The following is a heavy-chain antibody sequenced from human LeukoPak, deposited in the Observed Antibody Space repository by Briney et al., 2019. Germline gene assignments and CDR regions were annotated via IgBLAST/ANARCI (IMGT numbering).Heavy chain of an antibody. CDR1: GFTFSMYE. CDR2: SSSGSTI. CDR3: AREDSSGLDY. Sequence: GGSLRLSCAASGFTFSMYEMNWVRQAPGKGLEWVSSSSGSTIYYADSVKGRVTISRDNAKNSLYLQMNSLRAEDTAIYYCAREDSSGLDYWGQGTLVTVSS. V-gene: IGHV3-48*03. J-gene: IGHJ4*02. D-gene: IGHD6-19*01.